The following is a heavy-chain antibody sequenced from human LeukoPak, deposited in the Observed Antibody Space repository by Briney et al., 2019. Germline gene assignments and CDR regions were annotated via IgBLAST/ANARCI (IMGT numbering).Heavy chain of an antibody. Sequence: PSETLSLTCTVSGGSISNSAYYWGWIRQPPGKGLEWIGSIYYTGTTSYNPSLESRVTISVDSSNNQISLKVNSVTAADTAVYYCARDPIIVGAAIDYWGQGTLVTVSS. V-gene: IGHV4-39*07. D-gene: IGHD1-26*01. J-gene: IGHJ4*02. CDR1: GGSISNSAYY. CDR3: ARDPIIVGAAIDY. CDR2: IYYTGTT.